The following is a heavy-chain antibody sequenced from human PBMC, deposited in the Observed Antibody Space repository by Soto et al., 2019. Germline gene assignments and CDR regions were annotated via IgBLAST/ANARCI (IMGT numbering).Heavy chain of an antibody. J-gene: IGHJ4*02. CDR2: IYYSGST. CDR3: ARLLYGDHLDH. Sequence: TLSLTCTVSGGSIHSGGYYWSWIRQHPGKGLEWIGYIYYSGSTYYNPSLKSRVTISVDTSKNQFSLKLSSVTAADTAVYYCARLLYGDHLDHWGQGTLVTVSS. CDR1: GGSIHSGGYY. D-gene: IGHD4-17*01. V-gene: IGHV4-31*03.